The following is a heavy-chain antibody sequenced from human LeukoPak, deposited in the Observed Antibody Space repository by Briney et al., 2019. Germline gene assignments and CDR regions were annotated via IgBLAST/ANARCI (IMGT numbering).Heavy chain of an antibody. CDR1: GFTFSSYS. D-gene: IGHD6-25*01. V-gene: IGHV3-21*01. CDR3: ARYSSGWPGYFDY. Sequence: GGSLRLSCAASGFTFSSYSMNWVRQAPGKGLEWASSISSSSSYIYYADSVKGRFTISRDNAKNSLYLQMNSLRAEDTAVYYCARYSSGWPGYFDYWGQGTRVTVSS. CDR2: ISSSSSYI. J-gene: IGHJ4*02.